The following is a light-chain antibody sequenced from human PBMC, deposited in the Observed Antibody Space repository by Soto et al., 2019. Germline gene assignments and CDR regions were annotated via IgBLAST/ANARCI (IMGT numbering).Light chain of an antibody. CDR3: GSWDSSLSAYV. V-gene: IGLV1-51*01. J-gene: IGLJ1*01. CDR1: SXNIGGNS. Sequence: QSVLTQPPSVSAAPGQKVTISCSGSSXNIGGNSVSWYQQLPGTAPKLLIYDDNKRPSGIPDRFSDSKSGTSATLGITGFQTGDEADYYCGSWDSSLSAYVFGTGTKVTVL. CDR2: DDN.